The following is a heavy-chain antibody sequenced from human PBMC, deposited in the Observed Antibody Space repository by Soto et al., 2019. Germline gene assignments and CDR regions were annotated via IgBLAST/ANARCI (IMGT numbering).Heavy chain of an antibody. V-gene: IGHV3-30*18. D-gene: IGHD3-3*01. Sequence: LRLSCAASGFTFSSYGMHWVRQAPGKGLEWVAVISYDGSNKYYADSVKGRFTISRDNSKNTLYLQMNSLRAEDTAVYYCAKCEGDYDFWSGPGMDVWGQGTTVTVSS. CDR2: ISYDGSNK. CDR3: AKCEGDYDFWSGPGMDV. CDR1: GFTFSSYG. J-gene: IGHJ6*02.